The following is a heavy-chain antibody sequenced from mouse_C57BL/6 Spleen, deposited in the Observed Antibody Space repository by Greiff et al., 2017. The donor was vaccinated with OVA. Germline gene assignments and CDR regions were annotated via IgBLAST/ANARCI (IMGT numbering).Heavy chain of an antibody. CDR3: ARRARAYDGGFGY. Sequence: QVTLKESGPGLLQSPQTLSLTCSFSGFSLSTSGMGVSWIRQPSGKGLEWLAHIYWDDDKRYNTSLKSRLTISKDTSRNQVFLKITSVDTADTATYYCARRARAYDGGFGYWGHGTTLSVS. CDR2: IYWDDDK. CDR1: GFSLSTSGMG. J-gene: IGHJ2*01. V-gene: IGHV8-12*01. D-gene: IGHD2-12*01.